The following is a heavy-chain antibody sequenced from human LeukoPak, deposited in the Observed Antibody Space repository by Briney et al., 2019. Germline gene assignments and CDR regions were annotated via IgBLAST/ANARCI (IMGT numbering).Heavy chain of an antibody. D-gene: IGHD3-10*01. CDR1: GYSFTSYW. V-gene: IGHV5-51*01. CDR2: IYPVDSGT. Sequence: GESLKIYCKGSGYSFTSYWIGWVRQMPVKGMEWMVIIYPVDSGTTYSPSFQGQVTISADKSISTAYLQWRSLKASDTAMYYCARHGKSITMVRGVPIDYWGQGTLVTVSS. J-gene: IGHJ4*02. CDR3: ARHGKSITMVRGVPIDY.